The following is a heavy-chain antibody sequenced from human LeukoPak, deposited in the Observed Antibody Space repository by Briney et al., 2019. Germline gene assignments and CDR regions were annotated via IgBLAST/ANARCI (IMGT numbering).Heavy chain of an antibody. V-gene: IGHV3-43*01. CDR1: GFTFDDYT. Sequence: GGSLRLSCAASGFTFDDYTMHWVRQAPGKGLEWVSLISWDGGSTYYADSVKGRFTISRDNSKNSLYLQMNSLRTEDTALYYCARSPYYDFWSGPGGFDYWGQGTLVTVSS. CDR2: ISWDGGST. D-gene: IGHD3-3*01. CDR3: ARSPYYDFWSGPGGFDY. J-gene: IGHJ4*02.